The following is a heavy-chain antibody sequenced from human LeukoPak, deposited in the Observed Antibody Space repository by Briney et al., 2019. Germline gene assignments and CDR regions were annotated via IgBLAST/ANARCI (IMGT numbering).Heavy chain of an antibody. CDR1: GYTFTSYG. CDR3: ARVGGGWAYCGGDCYSPREY. D-gene: IGHD2-21*02. CDR2: ISAYNGNT. Sequence: ASVKVSCKASGYTFTSYGISWVRQAPGQGLEWMGWISAYNGNTNYAQKLQGRVTMTTDTSTSTAYMELRSLRSDDTAVYYCARVGGGWAYCGGDCYSPREYWGQGTLVTVSS. J-gene: IGHJ4*02. V-gene: IGHV1-18*01.